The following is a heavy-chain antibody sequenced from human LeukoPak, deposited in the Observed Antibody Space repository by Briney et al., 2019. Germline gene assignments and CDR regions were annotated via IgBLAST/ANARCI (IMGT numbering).Heavy chain of an antibody. CDR2: IIPIFGTA. Sequence: EASVKVSCKSSVGTFSSCAISWVRQAPGQGLEWMGGIIPIFGTANYAQKFQGRVTITTDESTSTAYMELSSLRSEDTAVYYCALRHYYDGSGTFYYYYMDVWGKGTTVTVSS. J-gene: IGHJ6*03. D-gene: IGHD3-22*01. V-gene: IGHV1-69*05. CDR1: VGTFSSCA. CDR3: ALRHYYDGSGTFYYYYMDV.